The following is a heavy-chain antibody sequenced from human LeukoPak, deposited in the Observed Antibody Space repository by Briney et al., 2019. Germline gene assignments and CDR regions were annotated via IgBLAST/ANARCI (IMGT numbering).Heavy chain of an antibody. J-gene: IGHJ4*02. CDR2: IKQDGSEK. D-gene: IGHD3-10*01. CDR3: ARVEYLWFGELLD. CDR1: GFTFSSYW. Sequence: GGSLRFSCAASGFTFSSYWMSWVRQAPGKGLEWVANIKQDGSEKYYVDSVKGRFTISRDNAKNSLYLQMNSLRAEDTAVYYCARVEYLWFGELLDWGQGTLVTVSS. V-gene: IGHV3-7*01.